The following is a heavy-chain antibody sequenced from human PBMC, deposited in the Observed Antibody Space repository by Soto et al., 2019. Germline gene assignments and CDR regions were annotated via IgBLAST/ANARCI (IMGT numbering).Heavy chain of an antibody. CDR3: ARDLADAAERYYYYGMDV. CDR2: IYYSGST. J-gene: IGHJ6*02. CDR1: GRTISSGRYY. Sequence: SDTLSQTFTISGRTISSGRYYWSWIRQHPGKGLEWIGYIYYSGSTYYNPSLKSRVTISVDTSKNQFSLKLSSVTAADTAVYYCARDLADAAERYYYYGMDVWGQGTTVS. V-gene: IGHV4-31*03. D-gene: IGHD6-13*01.